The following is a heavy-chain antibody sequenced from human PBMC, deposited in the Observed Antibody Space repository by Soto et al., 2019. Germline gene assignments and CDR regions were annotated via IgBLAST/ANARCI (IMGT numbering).Heavy chain of an antibody. CDR2: VFHTGNT. J-gene: IGHJ6*02. D-gene: IGHD3-16*01. V-gene: IGHV4-30-4*01. Sequence: QVQLQESGPGLVKPSQTLSLTCTVSGGSLNSDDYHWSWIRQPPGKGLEWIGYVFHTGNTYDNPSLKSRVTISVDTSKNQFSLRLSSVTAADTAVYYCAREKTRGRTFGGYYGMDVWGQGTTVTVSS. CDR3: AREKTRGRTFGGYYGMDV. CDR1: GGSLNSDDYH.